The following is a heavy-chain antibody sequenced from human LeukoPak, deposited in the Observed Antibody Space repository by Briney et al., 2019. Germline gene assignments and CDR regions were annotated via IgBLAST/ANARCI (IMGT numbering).Heavy chain of an antibody. CDR2: IYYSGST. J-gene: IGHJ6*02. Sequence: SETLSLTCPVSGGSISSYYWSWIRQPPGKGLEWIGYIYYSGSTNYNPSLKSRVTISVDTSKNQFSLKLSSVTAADTAVYYCARGNRSCMDVWGQGTTVTVSS. D-gene: IGHD1-14*01. CDR1: GGSISSYY. V-gene: IGHV4-59*08. CDR3: ARGNRSCMDV.